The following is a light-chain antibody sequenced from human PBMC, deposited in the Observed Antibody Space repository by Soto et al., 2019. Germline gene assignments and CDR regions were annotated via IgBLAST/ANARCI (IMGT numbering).Light chain of an antibody. Sequence: QSALTQPPSASGSPGQSVTISCTGTSSDVGGYHYVSWYQQHPGKAPKLMIYEVSKRPSGVPDRFSGSKSGNTASLTVSGLQAEDEDDYYCSSYAGSNTYVFGTGTKVTVL. J-gene: IGLJ1*01. CDR3: SSYAGSNTYV. CDR2: EVS. CDR1: SSDVGGYHY. V-gene: IGLV2-8*01.